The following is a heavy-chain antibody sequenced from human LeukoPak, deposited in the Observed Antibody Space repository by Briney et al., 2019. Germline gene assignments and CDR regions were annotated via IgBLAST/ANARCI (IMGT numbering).Heavy chain of an antibody. V-gene: IGHV3-7*04. CDR1: GFTFSSYW. CDR3: VRVVVPAAPLYYYYYYMDV. J-gene: IGHJ6*03. D-gene: IGHD2-2*01. Sequence: PGGSLRLSCAASGFTFSSYWMSWVRQAPGNGLEWVANIKQDASEKYYVDSVKARFTICRDNAKNSLYLQKNSLRAEDTAGYYCVRVVVPAAPLYYYYYYMDVWGKGTTVTVSS. CDR2: IKQDASEK.